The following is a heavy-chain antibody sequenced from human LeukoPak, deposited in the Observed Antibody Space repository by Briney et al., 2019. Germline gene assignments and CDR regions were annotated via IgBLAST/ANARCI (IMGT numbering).Heavy chain of an antibody. CDR3: AKPYCSSASCPTVY. J-gene: IGHJ4*02. CDR2: ISGSGGST. CDR1: GFTFSSYA. Sequence: GGSLRLSCAASGFTFSSYAMSWVRQAPGKGLEWVSAISGSGGSTYYADSVKGRFTISRDNSKNTLYLQMNSLRAEDTAVYYFAKPYCSSASCPTVYWGQGTLVTVSS. D-gene: IGHD2-2*01. V-gene: IGHV3-23*01.